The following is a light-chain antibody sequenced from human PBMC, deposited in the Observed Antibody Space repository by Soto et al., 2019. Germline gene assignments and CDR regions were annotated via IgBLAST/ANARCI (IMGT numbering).Light chain of an antibody. CDR3: QQCGSSPWT. CDR2: AAS. CDR1: QSVSSYY. Sequence: EILLTQSPGTLSLSPGTRATLSCSASQSVSSYYLAWYQQKPGQAPRLLISAASSRATGIPDRFSGGGSGTDFTLTISRLEPEDFAVYYCQQCGSSPWTFGQGTKVDIK. J-gene: IGKJ1*01. V-gene: IGKV3-20*01.